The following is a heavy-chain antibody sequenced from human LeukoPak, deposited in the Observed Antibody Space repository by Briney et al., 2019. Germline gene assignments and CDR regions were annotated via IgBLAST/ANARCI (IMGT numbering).Heavy chain of an antibody. CDR2: INQDGSDK. J-gene: IGHJ4*02. Sequence: GGSLRLSCAASGLTFSSYWMSWVRQAPGKGLEWVANINQDGSDKYYVDSVKGRFTISRDNAKNSLYLQMNSLRAEDTAVYYCARVRGSTVVTPFDYWGQGTLVTVSS. CDR3: ARVRGSTVVTPFDY. V-gene: IGHV3-7*01. D-gene: IGHD4-23*01. CDR1: GLTFSSYW.